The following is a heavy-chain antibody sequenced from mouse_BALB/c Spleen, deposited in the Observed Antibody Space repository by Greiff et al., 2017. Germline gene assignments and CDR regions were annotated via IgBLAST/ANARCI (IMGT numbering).Heavy chain of an antibody. CDR1: GYSITSDYA. CDR2: ISYSGST. Sequence: EVQLQESGPGLVKPSQSLSLTCTVTGYSITSDYAWNWIRQFPGNKLEWMGYISYSGSTSYNPSLKSRISITRDTSKNPFFLQLNSVTTEDTATYYCTRSVVRLLFAYWGQGTLVTVSA. D-gene: IGHD1-1*02. V-gene: IGHV3-2*02. J-gene: IGHJ3*01. CDR3: TRSVVRLLFAY.